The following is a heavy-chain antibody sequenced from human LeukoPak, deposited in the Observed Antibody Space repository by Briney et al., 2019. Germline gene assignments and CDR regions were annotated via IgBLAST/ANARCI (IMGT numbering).Heavy chain of an antibody. D-gene: IGHD5-24*01. CDR2: IIPIFGTA. J-gene: IGHJ3*02. Sequence: ASVKVSCKASGGTFSSYAISWVRQAPGQGLEWMGGIIPIFGTANYAQKFQGRVTITADESTSTAYMELSSLRSDDTAVYYCARIRDGYNDAYDIWGQGTMVTVSS. CDR3: ARIRDGYNDAYDI. CDR1: GGTFSSYA. V-gene: IGHV1-69*13.